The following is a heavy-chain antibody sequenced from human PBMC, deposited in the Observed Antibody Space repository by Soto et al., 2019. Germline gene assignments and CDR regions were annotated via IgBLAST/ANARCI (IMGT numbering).Heavy chain of an antibody. Sequence: EVQLVESGGGLVQPGRSLRLSCAASGFIFDSFALSWVRQAPGKGLEWVSGIGGSGGRTYYADSVKGRFTISRDNSKNTLYLQMSSLSAEDTAIYYCAKDRAFWFGEGGWFDPWGQGTLVTVSS. V-gene: IGHV3-23*04. CDR3: AKDRAFWFGEGGWFDP. D-gene: IGHD3-10*01. CDR1: GFIFDSFA. J-gene: IGHJ5*02. CDR2: IGGSGGRT.